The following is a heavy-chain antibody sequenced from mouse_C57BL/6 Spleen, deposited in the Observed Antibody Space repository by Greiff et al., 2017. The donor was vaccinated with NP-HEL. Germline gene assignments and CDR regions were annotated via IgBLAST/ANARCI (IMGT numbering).Heavy chain of an antibody. CDR3: ARGADYDYAMDY. V-gene: IGHV1-80*01. CDR2: IYPGDGDT. Sequence: QVQLQQSGAELVKPGASVKISCKASGYAFSSYWMNWAKQRPGKGLEWIGQIYPGDGDTTYNGKFKGKATLTADKSSSTAYMQLSSLTSEDSAVYFCARGADYDYAMDYWGQGTSVTVSS. CDR1: GYAFSSYW. D-gene: IGHD1-1*01. J-gene: IGHJ4*01.